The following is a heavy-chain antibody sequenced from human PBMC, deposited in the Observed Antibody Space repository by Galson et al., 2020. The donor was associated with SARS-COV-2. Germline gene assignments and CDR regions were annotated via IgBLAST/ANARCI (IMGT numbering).Heavy chain of an antibody. Sequence: SETLSLTCTVSGGSISSGAYYWSWIRQHPGKALEWIGYIYYSESTYYSGSPYYNPSLKSRVTMSVDTSRNQFSLRLSSVTAADTAVYYCARDATYGDYVDAFDVWGQGTMVTVSS. CDR2: IYYSESTYYSGSP. D-gene: IGHD4-17*01. J-gene: IGHJ3*01. CDR1: GGSISSGAYY. CDR3: ARDATYGDYVDAFDV. V-gene: IGHV4-31*03.